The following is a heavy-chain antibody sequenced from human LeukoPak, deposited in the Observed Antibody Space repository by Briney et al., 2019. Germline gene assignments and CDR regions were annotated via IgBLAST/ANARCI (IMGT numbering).Heavy chain of an antibody. Sequence: SETLSLTCTVSGGSISSYYWSWIRQPPGKGREWIGYIYYSGSTNYNPSLKSRVTISVDTSKNQFSLKLSSVTAADTAVYYCARGYSGSYYHYYYYMDVWGKGTTVTVSS. CDR3: ARGYSGSYYHYYYYMDV. V-gene: IGHV4-59*01. D-gene: IGHD1-26*01. J-gene: IGHJ6*03. CDR2: IYYSGST. CDR1: GGSISSYY.